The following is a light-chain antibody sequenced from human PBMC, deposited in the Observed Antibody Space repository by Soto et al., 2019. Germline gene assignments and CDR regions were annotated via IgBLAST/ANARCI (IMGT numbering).Light chain of an antibody. CDR2: SNN. V-gene: IGLV1-44*01. CDR3: AVWDDSLNGYV. CDR1: SSNIGSNT. J-gene: IGLJ1*01. Sequence: QSVLTQPPSASGTPGQRVTISCSGSSSNIGSNTVNWYQHLPRAAPKLLIHSNNQRPSGVPDRFSGSQSGTSASLAISGLQSEDVADYYCAVWDDSLNGYVFGTGTKVTVL.